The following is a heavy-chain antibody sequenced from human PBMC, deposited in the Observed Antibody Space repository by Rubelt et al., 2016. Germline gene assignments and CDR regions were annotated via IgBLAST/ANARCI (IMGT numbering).Heavy chain of an antibody. CDR2: IGSVGDHI. CDR3: ARDLWGPNYAMDV. V-gene: IGHV3-21*06. CDR1: GFTFSNHA. J-gene: IGHJ6*02. Sequence: PGGSLRLSCAASGFTFSNHAMTWVRQAPGKGLERVSSIGSVGDHIYYADSVKGRFTISRDNDENSLYLQMHSPRADDTAIYYCARDLWGPNYAMDVWGQGTTVTISS. D-gene: IGHD2-21*01.